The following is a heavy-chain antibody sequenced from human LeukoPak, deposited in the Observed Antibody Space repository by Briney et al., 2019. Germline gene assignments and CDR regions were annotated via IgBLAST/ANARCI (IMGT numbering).Heavy chain of an antibody. CDR3: ATSYCSSTSCYDSTFDY. CDR2: IYTSGST. D-gene: IGHD2-2*01. CDR1: GGSISSGSYY. Sequence: SQTLSLTCTVSGGSISSGSYYWSWIRQPAGKGLEWIGRIYTSGSTNYNPSLKSRVTISVDTSKSQFSLKLSSVTAADTAVYYCATSYCSSTSCYDSTFDYWGQGTLVTVSS. V-gene: IGHV4-61*02. J-gene: IGHJ4*02.